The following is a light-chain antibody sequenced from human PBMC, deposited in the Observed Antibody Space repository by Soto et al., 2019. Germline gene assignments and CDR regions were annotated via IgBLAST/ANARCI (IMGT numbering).Light chain of an antibody. CDR2: DAS. Sequence: IVLTQSPATLSLSPGERATLSCGASQYINNNFLAWYQKKPGLAPRLLIFDASFRAPGMPDRFSGSGSGDVLTLTITRLEPEDSAVYFCHYPRDSPTFGGGTEVEIK. J-gene: IGKJ4*01. CDR3: HYPRDSPT. CDR1: QYINNNF. V-gene: IGKV3D-20*01.